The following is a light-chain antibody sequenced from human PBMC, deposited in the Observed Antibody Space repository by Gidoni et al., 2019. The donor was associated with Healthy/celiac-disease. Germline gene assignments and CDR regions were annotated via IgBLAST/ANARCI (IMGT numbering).Light chain of an antibody. CDR2: DAS. J-gene: IGKJ5*01. V-gene: IGKV3-11*01. Sequence: EIVLTQSPATLSLSPGERATLSCRASQSVSSYLAWYQQKPGQAPRLLISDASNRATGIPARFSGSGSDTDFTLTISSLGPVDIAVYYWQQRSNWPITFXQXTRLEIK. CDR1: QSVSSY. CDR3: QQRSNWPIT.